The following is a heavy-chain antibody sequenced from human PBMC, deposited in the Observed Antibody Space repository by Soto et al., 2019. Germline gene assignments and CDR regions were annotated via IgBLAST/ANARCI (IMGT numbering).Heavy chain of an antibody. V-gene: IGHV2-5*02. Sequence: QITLKESGPTLVKPTQTLTLTCTFSGFSLSTSGVGVGWIRQPPGKALEWLALIYWDDDKRYRPSLKSRPTITKDTSKNQVVLTMTNMDPVDTATSYCAHSAPLSSGWYFFDSWGQGTLVTVSS. CDR2: IYWDDDK. CDR1: GFSLSTSGVG. CDR3: AHSAPLSSGWYFFDS. D-gene: IGHD6-19*01. J-gene: IGHJ4*02.